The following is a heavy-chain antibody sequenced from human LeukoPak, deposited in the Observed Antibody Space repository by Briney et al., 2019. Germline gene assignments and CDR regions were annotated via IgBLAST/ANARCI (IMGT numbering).Heavy chain of an antibody. J-gene: IGHJ3*02. V-gene: IGHV4-39*01. D-gene: IGHD3-10*01. CDR2: IYYSGST. CDR1: GGSISSSSYY. CDR3: ARYPHYGSGSPRDAFDI. Sequence: SETLSLTCTVSGGSISSSSYYWGWIRQPPGKGLEWIGSIYYSGSTYYNPSLKSRVTISVDTSKNQFSLKLSSVTAADTAVYYCARYPHYGSGSPRDAFDIWGQGTMVTVSS.